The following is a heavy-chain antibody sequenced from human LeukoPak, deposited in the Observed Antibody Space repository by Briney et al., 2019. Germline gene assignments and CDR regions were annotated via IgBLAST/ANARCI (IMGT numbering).Heavy chain of an antibody. Sequence: NPSETLSLTCTVSGGSISSYYWSWIRQPPGKGLEWIGYIYYSGSTNYNPSLKSRVTISVDTSKNQFSLKLSSVTAADTAVYYCARDLRGGKYDYWGQGTLVTVSS. CDR2: IYYSGST. J-gene: IGHJ4*02. V-gene: IGHV4-59*01. CDR3: ARDLRGGKYDY. CDR1: GGSISSYY. D-gene: IGHD4-23*01.